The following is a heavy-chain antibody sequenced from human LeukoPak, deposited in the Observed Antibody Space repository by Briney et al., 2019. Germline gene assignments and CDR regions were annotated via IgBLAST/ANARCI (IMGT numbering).Heavy chain of an antibody. J-gene: IGHJ4*02. D-gene: IGHD1-26*01. V-gene: IGHV4-30-4*01. CDR1: GGSISSGDYY. CDR2: IYYSGST. Sequence: SETLSLTCTVSGGSISSGDYYWSWIRQPPGKGLEWIGYIYYSGSTYYNPSLKGRVTISVHTSKNQFSLKLSSVTAADTAVYYCARVETVGAIDYWGQGTLVTVSS. CDR3: ARVETVGAIDY.